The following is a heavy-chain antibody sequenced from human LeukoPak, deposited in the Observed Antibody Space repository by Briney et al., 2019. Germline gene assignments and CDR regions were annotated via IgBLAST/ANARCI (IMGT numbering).Heavy chain of an antibody. CDR1: GFTSDDYA. Sequence: GGSLRLSCAASGFTSDDYAMHWVRQAPGEGLEWVSGISWNSGSIGYADSVKGRFTISRDNAKNSLYLQMNSLRAEDTALYYCAKGPVYSSSCPYCYYYGMDVWGQGTTVTVSS. CDR2: ISWNSGSI. V-gene: IGHV3-9*02. J-gene: IGHJ6*02. CDR3: AKGPVYSSSCPYCYYYGMDV. D-gene: IGHD6-13*01.